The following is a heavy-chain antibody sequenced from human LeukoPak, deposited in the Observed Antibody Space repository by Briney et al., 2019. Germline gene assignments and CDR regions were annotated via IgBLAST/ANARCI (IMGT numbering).Heavy chain of an antibody. CDR3: ARGTGTYYYGSGSYYNAWFDP. J-gene: IGHJ5*02. D-gene: IGHD3-10*01. Sequence: VASVKVSCKASGYTFTSYDINWVRQATGQGLERMGWMNPNSGNTGYAQKFQGRVTMTRNTSISTAYMELSSLRSEDTAVYYCARGTGTYYYGSGSYYNAWFDPWGQGTLVTVSS. CDR2: MNPNSGNT. V-gene: IGHV1-8*01. CDR1: GYTFTSYD.